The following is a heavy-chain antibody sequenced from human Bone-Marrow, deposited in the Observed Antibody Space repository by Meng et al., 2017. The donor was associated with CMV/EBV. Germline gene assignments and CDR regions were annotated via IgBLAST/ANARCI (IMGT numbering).Heavy chain of an antibody. D-gene: IGHD6-19*01. Sequence: GESLKISCAASGFTFSSYWMHWVRQAPGKGLEWVSAISGSGGSTFYAGSVKGRFTISRDNSNNTLYLQMNSLRAEDTAVYYCAKGPNSGWAYYYYEMDVWGQGTTVTVSS. CDR3: AKGPNSGWAYYYYEMDV. CDR2: ISGSGGST. J-gene: IGHJ6*02. CDR1: GFTFSSYW. V-gene: IGHV3-23*01.